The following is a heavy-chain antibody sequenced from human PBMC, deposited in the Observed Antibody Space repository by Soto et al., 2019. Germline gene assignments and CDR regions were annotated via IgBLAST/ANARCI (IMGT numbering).Heavy chain of an antibody. Sequence: ASVKVSCKASGYTFTGYYMHWVRQAPGQGLEWMGWINPNSGGTNYAQKFQGWATMTRDTSISTAYMELSRLRSDDTAVYYCAAATRGYNWFDPWGQGTLVTVSS. D-gene: IGHD2-15*01. V-gene: IGHV1-2*04. CDR3: AAATRGYNWFDP. CDR2: INPNSGGT. J-gene: IGHJ5*02. CDR1: GYTFTGYY.